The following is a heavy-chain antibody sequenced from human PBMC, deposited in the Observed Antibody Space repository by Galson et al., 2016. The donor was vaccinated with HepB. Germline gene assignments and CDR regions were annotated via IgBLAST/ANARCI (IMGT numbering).Heavy chain of an antibody. CDR2: ILRDERF. V-gene: IGHV3-74*01. CDR3: VGDRISRH. Sequence: SLRLSCAMSGLTFSNYWMHWVRQAPGKGLVWVSRILRDERFYADSVKGRFTISTDNAKNTVYLQMNSLRAEDTAVYYCVGDRISRHWGQGTLVTVSS. J-gene: IGHJ4*02. CDR1: GLTFSNYW.